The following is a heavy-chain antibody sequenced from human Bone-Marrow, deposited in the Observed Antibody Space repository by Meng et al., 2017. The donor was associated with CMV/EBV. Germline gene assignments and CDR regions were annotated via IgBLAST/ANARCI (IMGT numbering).Heavy chain of an antibody. D-gene: IGHD3-22*01. CDR1: GFTFSSYW. J-gene: IGHJ4*02. CDR3: ASDKYYYDSRGFYYPGPFDS. CDR2: IKQDGSEK. V-gene: IGHV3-7*01. Sequence: GGSLRLSCAASGFTFSSYWMSGVRQAPGKGLEWVANIKQDGSEKYYVDSVKGRFTISRDNAKNSLFLLMNSLRTEDTAVYYCASDKYYYDSRGFYYPGPFDSWGQGTRVTVSS.